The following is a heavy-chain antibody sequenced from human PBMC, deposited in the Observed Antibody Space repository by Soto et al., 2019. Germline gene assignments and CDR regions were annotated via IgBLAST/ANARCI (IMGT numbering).Heavy chain of an antibody. D-gene: IGHD3-9*01. CDR3: AKTRPRNYDILSGYCDY. V-gene: IGHV3-23*01. Sequence: GGSMRLSCADSGFTFSSYAMSWVRQAPGKGLEWVSAISGSGGSTYYADSVKSQFTISRDNYKNTLYLQMNSLRAEDTAVYYCAKTRPRNYDILSGYCDYWGQGALVPVSS. J-gene: IGHJ4*02. CDR2: ISGSGGST. CDR1: GFTFSSYA.